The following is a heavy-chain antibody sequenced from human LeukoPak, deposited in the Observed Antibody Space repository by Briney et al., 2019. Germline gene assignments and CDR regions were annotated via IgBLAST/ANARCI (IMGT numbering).Heavy chain of an antibody. J-gene: IGHJ4*02. CDR3: ARNGITRTTWYLDY. CDR2: ISSSSSYT. V-gene: IGHV3-11*06. D-gene: IGHD1-14*01. Sequence: GGSLRLSCAASGFTFSNYWIHWIRQAPGKGLEWVSYISSSSSYTNYADSVKGRFTISRDNAKNSLYLQMNSLRAEDTAVYYCARNGITRTTWYLDYWGQGILVTVSS. CDR1: GFTFSNYW.